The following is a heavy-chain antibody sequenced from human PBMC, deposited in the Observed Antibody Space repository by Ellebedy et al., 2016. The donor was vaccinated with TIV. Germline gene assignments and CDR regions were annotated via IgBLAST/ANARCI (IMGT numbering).Heavy chain of an antibody. J-gene: IGHJ4*02. CDR1: GFIVGNNY. V-gene: IGHV3-66*01. CDR3: ASWNVVRGGIFDF. D-gene: IGHD3-10*01. CDR2: VYSGVDA. Sequence: GESLKISCGGSGFIVGNNYMSWVRQAPGKGLEWVALVYSGVDAYYGDSVQGRFIISSDNLANRAYLQMNNLRAEDTAVYYCASWNVVRGGIFDFWGQGTLVTVSS.